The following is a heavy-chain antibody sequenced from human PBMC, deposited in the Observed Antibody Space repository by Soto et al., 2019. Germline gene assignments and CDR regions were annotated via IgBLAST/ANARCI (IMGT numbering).Heavy chain of an antibody. Sequence: GALRLSCAASGFIFINFAMYWVRRAPGKGLEWVSSIRQSGDRSSYADSAKGRFTISRDNSKNTLYLQMNGLRLDDTAVYYCVPAFRPPFDNGARETLVPVPS. CDR1: GFIFINFA. CDR2: IRQSGDRS. CDR3: VPAFRPPFDN. V-gene: IGHV3-23*01. J-gene: IGHJ4*02. D-gene: IGHD3-10*01.